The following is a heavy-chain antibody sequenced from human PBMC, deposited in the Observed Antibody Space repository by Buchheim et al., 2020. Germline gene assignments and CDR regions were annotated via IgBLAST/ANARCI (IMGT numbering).Heavy chain of an antibody. CDR1: GFTFSSYG. V-gene: IGHV3-30*18. CDR2: ISYDGSNK. CDR3: AKDRSARVAPSYYFDY. J-gene: IGHJ4*02. D-gene: IGHD2-15*01. Sequence: QVQLVESGGGVVQPGRSLRLSCAASGFTFSSYGMHWVRQAPGKGLEWVAVISYDGSNKYYADSVKGRFTISRDNSKNTLYLQMNSLRAEDTAVYYCAKDRSARVAPSYYFDYWGQGTL.